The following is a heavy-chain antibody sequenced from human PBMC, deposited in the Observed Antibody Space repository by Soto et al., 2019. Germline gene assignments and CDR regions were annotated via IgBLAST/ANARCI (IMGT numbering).Heavy chain of an antibody. V-gene: IGHV3-49*03. CDR3: TSTIFGVVIPGGYYYGMDV. J-gene: IGHJ6*02. Sequence: GGSLRLSCIASGFTFGDYAMNWFRQAPGKGLEWVGFIRSKVYGGTTEYAASVKGRFTISRDDSISIAYLQMNSLKTEDTAVYYCTSTIFGVVIPGGYYYGMDVWGQGTTVTVSS. CDR2: IRSKVYGGTT. CDR1: GFTFGDYA. D-gene: IGHD3-3*01.